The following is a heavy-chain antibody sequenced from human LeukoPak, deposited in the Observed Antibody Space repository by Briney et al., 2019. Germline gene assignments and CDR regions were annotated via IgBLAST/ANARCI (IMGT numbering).Heavy chain of an antibody. J-gene: IGHJ4*02. Sequence: SETLSLTCAVYGGSFSGYYWSWIRQPPGKGLEWIGEINHSGSTNYNPSLKSRVTISVDTSKNQFSLKLSSVTAADTAVYYCARAVAARAYGYWVQGTLVTVSS. D-gene: IGHD6-6*01. CDR2: INHSGST. CDR1: GGSFSGYY. CDR3: ARAVAARAYGY. V-gene: IGHV4-34*01.